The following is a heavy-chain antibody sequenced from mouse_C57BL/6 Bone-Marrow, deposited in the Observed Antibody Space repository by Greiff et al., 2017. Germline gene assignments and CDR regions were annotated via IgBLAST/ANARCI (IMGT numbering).Heavy chain of an antibody. CDR1: GFTFSDYG. Sequence: EVQRVESGGGLVKPGGSLKLSCAASGFTFSDYGMHWVRQAPEKGLEWVAYISSGSSTIYYADTVKGRFTISRDNAKNTLFLQMTSLRYEDTAMYYCARAAQGAMDYWGQGTSGTVSS. V-gene: IGHV5-17*01. J-gene: IGHJ4*01. CDR2: ISSGSSTI. D-gene: IGHD3-2*02. CDR3: ARAAQGAMDY.